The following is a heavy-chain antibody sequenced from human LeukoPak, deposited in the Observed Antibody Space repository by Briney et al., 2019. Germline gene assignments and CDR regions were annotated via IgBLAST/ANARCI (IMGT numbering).Heavy chain of an antibody. Sequence: SETLSLTXTVSGGSISSYYWSWIRQPPGKGLEWIGYIYYSGSTNYSPSLKSRVTISVDTSKNQFSLKLSSVTAADTAAYYCARVGYYYDSSGFYDYWGQGTLVTVSS. CDR3: ARVGYYYDSSGFYDY. J-gene: IGHJ4*02. D-gene: IGHD3-22*01. CDR2: IYYSGST. V-gene: IGHV4-59*01. CDR1: GGSISSYY.